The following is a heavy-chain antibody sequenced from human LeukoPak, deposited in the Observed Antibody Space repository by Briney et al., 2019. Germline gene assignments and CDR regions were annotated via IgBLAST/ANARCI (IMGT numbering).Heavy chain of an antibody. CDR2: MNPNSGNT. Sequence: RASVKVSCKASGYTFTSYDINWVRQATGQGLEWMGWMNPNSGNTGYAQKFQGRVTMTRNTSISTAYMELSSLRSEDTAVYYCARWNQQWLVPFDYWGQGTLVTVSS. J-gene: IGHJ4*02. CDR3: ARWNQQWLVPFDY. V-gene: IGHV1-8*01. CDR1: GYTFTSYD. D-gene: IGHD6-19*01.